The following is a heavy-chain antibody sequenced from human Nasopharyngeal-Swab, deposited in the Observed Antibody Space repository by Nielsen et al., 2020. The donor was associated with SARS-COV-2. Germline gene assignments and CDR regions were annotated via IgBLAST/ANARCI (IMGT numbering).Heavy chain of an antibody. CDR1: GFTFSSYS. J-gene: IGHJ6*02. Sequence: GGSLRLSCVVSGFTFSSYSMTWVRQAPGKGLEWVSSISSSSSYIYYADSVKGRFTISRDNSKNTLYLQMNSLRAEDTAVYYCARHSYSSSWGYYYYGMDVWGQGTTVTVSS. CDR2: ISSSSSYI. V-gene: IGHV3-21*04. D-gene: IGHD6-13*01. CDR3: ARHSYSSSWGYYYYGMDV.